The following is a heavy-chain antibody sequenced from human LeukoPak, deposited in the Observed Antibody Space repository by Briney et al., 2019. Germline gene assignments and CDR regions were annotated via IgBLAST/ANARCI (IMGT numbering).Heavy chain of an antibody. CDR2: IYYSGST. V-gene: IGHV4-59*12. D-gene: IGHD5-18*01. CDR3: AISAGYSYGYVGYYYMDV. J-gene: IGHJ6*03. Sequence: PSETLSLTCTVSGGSISSYYWSWIRQPPGKGLEWIGYIYYSGSTNYNPSLKSRVTMSVDTSKNQFSLKLSSVTAADTAVYYCAISAGYSYGYVGYYYMDVWGKGTTVTVSS. CDR1: GGSISSYY.